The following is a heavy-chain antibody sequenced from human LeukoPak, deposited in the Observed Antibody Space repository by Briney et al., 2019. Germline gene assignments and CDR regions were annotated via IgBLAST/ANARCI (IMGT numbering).Heavy chain of an antibody. CDR1: GYSINSGYY. CDR2: IYYSGST. J-gene: IGHJ4*02. Sequence: SETLSLTCTVSGYSINSGYYWGWIRQPPGKGLEWIGSIYYSGSTYYNPSPKSRVTISVDTSKNQFSLKLSSVTAADTAVYYCARHLTTRGEWLVEYYFDYWGQGTLVTVSS. CDR3: ARHLTTRGEWLVEYYFDY. D-gene: IGHD6-19*01. V-gene: IGHV4-38-2*02.